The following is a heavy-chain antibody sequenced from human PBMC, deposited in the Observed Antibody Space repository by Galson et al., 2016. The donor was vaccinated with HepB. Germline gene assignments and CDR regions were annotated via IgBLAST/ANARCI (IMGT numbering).Heavy chain of an antibody. J-gene: IGHJ4*02. CDR2: IYYSGST. Sequence: SETLSLTCTVSGGSVTSTSNYWGWIRQPPGKGLEWIAYIYYSGSTNQNPSLKSRVTISVDTSKNQFSLKLSSVTAADTAMYYCARSPSMIRGVILDSWGQGTLVTVS. V-gene: IGHV4-61*01. CDR3: ARSPSMIRGVILDS. CDR1: GGSVTSTSNY. D-gene: IGHD3-10*01.